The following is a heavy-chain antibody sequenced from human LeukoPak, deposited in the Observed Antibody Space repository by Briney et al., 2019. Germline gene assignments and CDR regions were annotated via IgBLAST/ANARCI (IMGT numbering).Heavy chain of an antibody. CDR1: GFTFSSYG. V-gene: IGHV3-33*06. D-gene: IGHD2-2*02. J-gene: IGHJ4*02. Sequence: PGRSLRLSCAASGFTFSSYGMHWVRPAPGKGLEWVAVIWYDGSNKYYADSVKGRFTISRDNSKNTLYLQMNSLRAEDTAVYYCAKKKVPSAPGIVVVPAAILMGDDYWGQGTLVTVSS. CDR2: IWYDGSNK. CDR3: AKKKVPSAPGIVVVPAAILMGDDY.